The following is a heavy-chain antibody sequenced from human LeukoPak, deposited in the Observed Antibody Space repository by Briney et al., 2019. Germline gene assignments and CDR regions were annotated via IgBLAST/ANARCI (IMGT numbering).Heavy chain of an antibody. D-gene: IGHD6-13*01. CDR3: ASARAGIAANYMDV. CDR1: GGSFSSYA. Sequence: SVKVSCKASGGSFSSYAISWVRQAPGQGLEWMGRIIPILGTANYAQKFQGRVTITTDESTSTAYMELSSLRSEDTAVYYCASARAGIAANYMDVWGKGTTVTVSS. J-gene: IGHJ6*03. V-gene: IGHV1-69*05. CDR2: IIPILGTA.